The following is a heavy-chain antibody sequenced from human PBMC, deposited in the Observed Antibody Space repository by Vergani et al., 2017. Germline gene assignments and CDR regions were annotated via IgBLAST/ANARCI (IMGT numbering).Heavy chain of an antibody. J-gene: IGHJ4*02. Sequence: EVQLVESGGDLVNPGGSLRLSCAAPGFTFRNAWWTWVRQAPGKGLEWVGRIKSKAHVGSTDYAAPVKGRFPISRDDSNSTVNLQMINLKTEDTAVYYCTTSTEPGLDYWGQGTLVTVSS. CDR3: TTSTEPGLDY. D-gene: IGHD1-14*01. CDR2: IKSKAHVGST. V-gene: IGHV3-15*01. CDR1: GFTFRNAW.